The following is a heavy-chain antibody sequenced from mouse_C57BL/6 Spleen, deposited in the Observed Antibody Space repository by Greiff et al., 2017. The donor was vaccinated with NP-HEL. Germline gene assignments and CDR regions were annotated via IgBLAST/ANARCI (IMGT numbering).Heavy chain of an antibody. CDR3: AIYYGYDGWYFDV. D-gene: IGHD2-2*01. CDR2: IYPSDSET. CDR1: GYTFTSYW. Sequence: VQLQQPGAELVRPGSSVKLSCKASGYTFTSYWMDWVKQRPGQGLEWIGNIYPSDSETHYNQKFKDKATLTVDKSSSTAYMQLSSLTSEDSAVYYCAIYYGYDGWYFDVWGTGTTVTVSS. V-gene: IGHV1-61*01. J-gene: IGHJ1*03.